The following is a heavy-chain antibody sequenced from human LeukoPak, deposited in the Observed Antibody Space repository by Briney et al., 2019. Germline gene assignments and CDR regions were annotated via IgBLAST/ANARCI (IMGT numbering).Heavy chain of an antibody. CDR1: GFTFSDYY. CDR2: INSGGTFT. J-gene: IGHJ4*02. Sequence: KPGGSLRLSCAASGFTFSDYYMSWIRQAPGKGLEWVSHINSGGTFTNYADSVKGRFTISRDNAKNSLLLQKNSLRAEDTAVYYCARGVREVPYYFDYWGQGTLVTVSS. CDR3: ARGVREVPYYFDY. D-gene: IGHD3-10*01. V-gene: IGHV3-11*05.